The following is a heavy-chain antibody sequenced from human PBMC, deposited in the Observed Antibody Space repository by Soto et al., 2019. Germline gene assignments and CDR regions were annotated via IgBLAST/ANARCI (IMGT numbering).Heavy chain of an antibody. CDR2: ISYDGSNK. V-gene: IGHV3-30-3*01. J-gene: IGHJ4*02. Sequence: PGGSLRLSCAASGFTFSSYAMHWVRQAPGKGLEWVAVISYDGSNKYYADSVKGRFTISRDNSKNTLYLQMNSLRAEDTAVYYCARDSNYYDSSGYGYYFDYWGQGTLVTVSS. D-gene: IGHD3-22*01. CDR1: GFTFSSYA. CDR3: ARDSNYYDSSGYGYYFDY.